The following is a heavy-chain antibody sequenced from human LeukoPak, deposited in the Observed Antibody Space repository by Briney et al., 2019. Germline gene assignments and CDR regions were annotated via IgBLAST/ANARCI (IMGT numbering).Heavy chain of an antibody. J-gene: IGHJ4*02. CDR3: ARTYDFWSGYLPYYFDY. Sequence: SETLSLTCAVSGYSISSGYYWGWIRQPPGKGREWIGSIYHSGSTYYNRSLKRGVTISVDTSKNQFSLKLSSVTAADTAVYYCARTYDFWSGYLPYYFDYWGQGTLVTVSS. D-gene: IGHD3-3*01. CDR2: IYHSGST. V-gene: IGHV4-38-2*01. CDR1: GYSISSGYY.